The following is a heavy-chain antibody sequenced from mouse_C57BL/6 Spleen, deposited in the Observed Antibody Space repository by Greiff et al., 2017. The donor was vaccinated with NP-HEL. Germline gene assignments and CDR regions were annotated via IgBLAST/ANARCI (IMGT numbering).Heavy chain of an antibody. J-gene: IGHJ4*01. V-gene: IGHV3-6*01. CDR3: ARDTPSITTVVPRAMDY. D-gene: IGHD1-1*01. CDR2: ISYDGSN. Sequence: DVQLQESGPGLVKPSQSLSLTCSVTGYSITSGYYWNWIRQFPGNKLEWMGYISYDGSNNYNPSLKNRISITRDTSKNQFFLKLNSVTTEDTATYYCARDTPSITTVVPRAMDYWGQGTSVTVSS. CDR1: GYSITSGYY.